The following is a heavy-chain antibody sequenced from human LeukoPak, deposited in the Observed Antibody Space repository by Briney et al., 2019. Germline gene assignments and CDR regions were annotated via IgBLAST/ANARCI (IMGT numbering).Heavy chain of an antibody. CDR3: TTGVRSYYDSSGYEDY. V-gene: IGHV3-15*01. CDR1: GFTFGDYA. J-gene: IGHJ4*02. Sequence: GGSLRLSCTASGFTFGDYAMSWVRQAPGKGLEWVGRIKSKTDGGTTDYAAPVKGRFTISRDDSKNTLYLQMNSLKTEDTAVYYCTTGVRSYYDSSGYEDYWGQGTLVTVSS. CDR2: IKSKTDGGTT. D-gene: IGHD3-22*01.